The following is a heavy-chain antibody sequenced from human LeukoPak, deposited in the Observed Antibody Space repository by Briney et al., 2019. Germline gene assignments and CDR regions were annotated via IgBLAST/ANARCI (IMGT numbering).Heavy chain of an antibody. CDR1: GGSFSGHY. CDR3: ARGNILAGDTYYYGMDV. V-gene: IGHV4-34*01. D-gene: IGHD7-27*01. J-gene: IGHJ6*04. Sequence: SETLSLTCAVYGGSFSGHYWSWIRQPPRKGLEWIGEINHSGSTNYNPSLKSRVTISVDTSKNQFSQKLSSVTAADTAVYYCARGNILAGDTYYYGMDVWGEGTTVTVSS. CDR2: INHSGST.